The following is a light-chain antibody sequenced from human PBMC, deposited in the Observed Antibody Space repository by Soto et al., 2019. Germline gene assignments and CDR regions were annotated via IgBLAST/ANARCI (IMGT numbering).Light chain of an antibody. CDR1: QSLSNS. CDR3: QQYNSYPYT. V-gene: IGKV1-5*03. J-gene: IGKJ2*01. Sequence: DIQMTQSPSTLSASVGDRVTITCRASQSLSNSLAWYQQKPGKAPNLLIYKASSLESGVPSRFRGSGSGTDFTLTISSLQPDDFATYYCQQYNSYPYTFGQGTKLEIK. CDR2: KAS.